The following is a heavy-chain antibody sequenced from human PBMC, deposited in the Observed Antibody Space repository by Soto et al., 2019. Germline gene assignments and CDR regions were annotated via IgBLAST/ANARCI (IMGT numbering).Heavy chain of an antibody. Sequence: QVQLVQSGAEVKKPGASVRVSCEANGFTFRSYAVHWLRQAPGQRFEWMGWVNAGNGNTKYSQKFQGRLRLTRDTSASASYMELDSLTSEDTSVYFCALGMAALLGWFEAWGQGTLVTVSS. CDR2: VNAGNGNT. D-gene: IGHD6-19*01. CDR3: ALGMAALLGWFEA. J-gene: IGHJ5*02. V-gene: IGHV1-3*01. CDR1: GFTFRSYA.